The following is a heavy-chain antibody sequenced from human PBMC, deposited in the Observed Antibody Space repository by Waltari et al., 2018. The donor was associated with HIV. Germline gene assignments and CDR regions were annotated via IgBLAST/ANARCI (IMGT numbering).Heavy chain of an antibody. CDR2: INPNSGGT. D-gene: IGHD3-10*01. CDR3: AGDGRLWFGELFNGMDV. CDR1: GYTFTGYY. J-gene: IGHJ6*02. V-gene: IGHV1-2*06. Sequence: QVQLVQPGAEVKKPGASVKVSCKASGYTFTGYYIHRGRQAPGQGLEWMGRINPNSGGTNYAQKFQGRVTRTRDTSISTAYMELSRLRSDDTAVYYCAGDGRLWFGELFNGMDVWGQGTTVTVSS.